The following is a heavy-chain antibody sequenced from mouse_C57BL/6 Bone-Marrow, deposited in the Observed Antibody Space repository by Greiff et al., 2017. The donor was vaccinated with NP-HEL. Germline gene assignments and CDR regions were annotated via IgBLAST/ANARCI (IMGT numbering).Heavy chain of an antibody. V-gene: IGHV1-81*01. CDR1: GYTFTSYG. Sequence: QVQLKQSGAELARPGASVKLSCKASGYTFTSYGISWVKQRTGQGLEWIGEIYPRSGNTYYNEKFKGKATLTADKSSSTAYMELRSLTSEDSAVYFCASVPHYYGHYFDYWGQGTTLTVSS. D-gene: IGHD1-2*01. CDR2: IYPRSGNT. J-gene: IGHJ2*01. CDR3: ASVPHYYGHYFDY.